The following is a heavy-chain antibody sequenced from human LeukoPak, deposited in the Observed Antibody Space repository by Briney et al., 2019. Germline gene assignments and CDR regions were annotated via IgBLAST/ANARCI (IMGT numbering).Heavy chain of an antibody. Sequence: GGSLRLSRAASGFTFSSYAMSWVRQAPGKGLEWVSAISGSGGSTYYADSVKGRFTISRDNSKNTLYLQMNSLRAEDTAVYYCAKEGYSSTTYNWFDPWGQGTLVTVSS. CDR3: AKEGYSSTTYNWFDP. J-gene: IGHJ5*02. CDR1: GFTFSSYA. CDR2: ISGSGGST. D-gene: IGHD6-13*01. V-gene: IGHV3-23*01.